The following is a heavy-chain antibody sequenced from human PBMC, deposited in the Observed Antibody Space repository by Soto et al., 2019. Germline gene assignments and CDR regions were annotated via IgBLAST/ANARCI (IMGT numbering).Heavy chain of an antibody. J-gene: IGHJ6*02. D-gene: IGHD1-20*01. CDR1: GGSISSYY. V-gene: IGHV4-59*01. Sequence: QVQLQESGPGLVKPSETLSHTCTVSGGSISSYYWSWIRQPPGKGLEWIGYIYYSGITNYNPSLKIRVTISVDTSKNQFSLKLSSVTAADTAVYYCARYKSNYYYGMDVWGQGTTVTVSS. CDR3: ARYKSNYYYGMDV. CDR2: IYYSGIT.